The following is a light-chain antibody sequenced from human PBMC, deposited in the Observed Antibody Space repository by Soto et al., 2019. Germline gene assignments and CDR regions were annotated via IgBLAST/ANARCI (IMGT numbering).Light chain of an antibody. CDR3: QQYDSSPRT. J-gene: IGKJ1*01. V-gene: IGKV3-15*01. CDR2: GAS. CDR1: QSVRSK. Sequence: LVMTQSLDTLSVSPGETLTLSCRASQSVRSKLAWYQQKPGQAPRLFIYGASTRATGIPARFSGSGSGTDFTLTISSLEPEDFAVYYCQQYDSSPRTFCQGTKVDIK.